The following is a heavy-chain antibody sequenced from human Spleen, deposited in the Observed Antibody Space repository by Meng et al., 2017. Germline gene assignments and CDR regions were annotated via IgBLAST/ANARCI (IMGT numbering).Heavy chain of an antibody. CDR1: GGSISSGGYY. V-gene: IGHV4-31*03. CDR2: IYYSGST. CDR3: ARINRRSLTGFDP. D-gene: IGHD2-8*02. J-gene: IGHJ5*02. Sequence: QGQRPESGPGLVKPSQTLSLTCTVSGGSISSGGYYWSWIRQHPGKGLEWIGYIYYSGSTYYNPSLKSRVTISVDTSKNQFSLKLSSVTAADTAVYYCARINRRSLTGFDPWGQGTLVTVSS.